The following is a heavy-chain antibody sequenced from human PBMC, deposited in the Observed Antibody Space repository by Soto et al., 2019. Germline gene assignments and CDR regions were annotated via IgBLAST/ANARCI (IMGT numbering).Heavy chain of an antibody. CDR3: AKEGSAMTSTWLDP. D-gene: IGHD6-19*01. CDR2: ISYDGSAK. Sequence: QVPLVESGGGVVQSGRSLRLSCAASGFTFSTYGMHWVRQAPGKGLEWVAVISYDGSAKNYADSVKGRFTISRDNSKNTLYLQMNSLTAEDTAVYYCAKEGSAMTSTWLDPWGQGTLVTVSS. J-gene: IGHJ5*02. CDR1: GFTFSTYG. V-gene: IGHV3-30*18.